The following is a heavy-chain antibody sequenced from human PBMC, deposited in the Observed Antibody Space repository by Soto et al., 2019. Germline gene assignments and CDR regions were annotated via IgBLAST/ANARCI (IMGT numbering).Heavy chain of an antibody. CDR1: GYTFTSYG. CDR3: ARSLRPNMVRGASAY. J-gene: IGHJ4*02. Sequence: QVQLVQSGAEVKKPGASVKVSCKASGYTFTSYGISWVRQAPGQGLEWMGWISAYNGNTNYAQKLQGRVTMTTDTSTSTAYIELRSLRSDDTAVYYCARSLRPNMVRGASAYWGQGTLVTVSS. CDR2: ISAYNGNT. D-gene: IGHD3-10*01. V-gene: IGHV1-18*04.